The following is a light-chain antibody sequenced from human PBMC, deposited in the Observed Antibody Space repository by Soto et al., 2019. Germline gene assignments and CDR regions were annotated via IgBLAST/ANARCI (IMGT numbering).Light chain of an antibody. CDR2: EVV. J-gene: IGLJ1*01. Sequence: QSALTQPPSASGSPGQSVTISCTGTKNDIGVYDFVSWYQHHPGKAPRLIIYEVVQRPSGVPDRFSGSKSGNTASLTVSGLQAADAADYSCKSYAGSNTYVFGSGTKVTVL. CDR1: KNDIGVYDF. CDR3: KSYAGSNTYV. V-gene: IGLV2-8*01.